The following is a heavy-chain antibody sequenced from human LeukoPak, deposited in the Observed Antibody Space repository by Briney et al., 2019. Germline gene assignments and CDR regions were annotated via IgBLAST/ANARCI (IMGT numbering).Heavy chain of an antibody. D-gene: IGHD1-20*01. CDR1: GGSISSYY. Sequence: SETLSLTCTVSGGSISSYYWSWIRQPPGKGLEWIGYIYYSGSTNYNPSLKSRVTISVDTSKNQFSLKLSSVTAADTAVHYCATVITGLKSQDFDYWGQGTLVTVSS. V-gene: IGHV4-59*01. CDR3: ATVITGLKSQDFDY. J-gene: IGHJ4*02. CDR2: IYYSGST.